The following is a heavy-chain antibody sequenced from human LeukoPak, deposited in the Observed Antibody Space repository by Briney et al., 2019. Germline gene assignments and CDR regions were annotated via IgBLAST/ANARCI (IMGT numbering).Heavy chain of an antibody. CDR3: ARGTLTAPRSAFDI. J-gene: IGHJ3*02. CDR2: FGPEDGET. D-gene: IGHD1-14*01. V-gene: IGHV1-24*01. Sequence: ASVKVSCKVSGYTLTELSMHWVRQAPGKGLEWMGGFGPEDGETIYAQKFQGRVTMTEDTSTDTAYMELSSLRSEDTAVYYCARGTLTAPRSAFDIWGQGTMVTVSS. CDR1: GYTLTELS.